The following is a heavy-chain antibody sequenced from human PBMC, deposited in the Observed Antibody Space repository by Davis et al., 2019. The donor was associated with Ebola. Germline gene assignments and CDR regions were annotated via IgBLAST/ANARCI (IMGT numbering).Heavy chain of an antibody. J-gene: IGHJ3*01. CDR3: ASLRRTITGMDDGFDV. CDR2: IYTGDSDT. V-gene: IGHV5-51*01. D-gene: IGHD1-20*01. Sequence: GESLKISCKESGNSFTSYWIGWVRQMPGKGLEWMGIIYTGDSDTRYSPSFRGQVTISADKSTRTAYLQWGRLKASDTAMYYCASLRRTITGMDDGFDVWGQGTMVTVSS. CDR1: GNSFTSYW.